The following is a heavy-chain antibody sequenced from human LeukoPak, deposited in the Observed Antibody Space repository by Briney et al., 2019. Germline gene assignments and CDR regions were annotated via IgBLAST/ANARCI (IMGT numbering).Heavy chain of an antibody. J-gene: IGHJ5*02. CDR3: ARPKVAGQNWFDP. Sequence: GASVKVSCKASGGTFSSYAISWVRQAPGQGLEWMGGIIPIFGTANYAQKFQGRVTITTDESTSTAYMELSSLRSEDTAVYYCARPKVAGQNWFDPWGQGTLVTVSS. CDR1: GGTFSSYA. V-gene: IGHV1-69*05. CDR2: IIPIFGTA. D-gene: IGHD6-19*01.